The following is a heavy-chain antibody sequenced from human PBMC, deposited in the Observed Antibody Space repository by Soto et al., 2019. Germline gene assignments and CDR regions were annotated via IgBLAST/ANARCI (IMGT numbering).Heavy chain of an antibody. D-gene: IGHD1-26*01. CDR1: GFTFSSYS. CDR2: ISSSSSYI. J-gene: IGHJ4*02. V-gene: IGHV3-21*04. CDR3: ASGLVGTKVFYFDY. Sequence: GGSLRLSCAASGFTFSSYSMNWVRQAPGKGLEWVSSISSSSSYIYYADSVKGRFTISRDNSKNTLYLQMNSLRAEDTAVYYCASGLVGTKVFYFDYWGQGTLVTVSS.